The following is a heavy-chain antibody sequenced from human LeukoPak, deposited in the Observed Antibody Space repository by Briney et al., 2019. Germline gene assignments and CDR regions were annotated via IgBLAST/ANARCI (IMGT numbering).Heavy chain of an antibody. CDR2: ISGSGNII. D-gene: IGHD3-3*01. Sequence: GGSLRLSCAASGFTFSSYWMHWVRQAPGKGLEWVSYISGSGNIIYYADSVKGRFTISRDNAKNSLYLQMNSLRADDTAVYYCARCGRITILGVAGRTGFDPWGQGILVTVSS. CDR3: ARCGRITILGVAGRTGFDP. V-gene: IGHV3-48*04. J-gene: IGHJ5*02. CDR1: GFTFSSYW.